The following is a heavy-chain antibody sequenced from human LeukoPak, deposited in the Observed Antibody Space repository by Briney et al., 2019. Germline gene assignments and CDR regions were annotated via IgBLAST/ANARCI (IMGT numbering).Heavy chain of an antibody. CDR1: GFTFSDYY. CDR2: ISSSGTTI. Sequence: GGSLRFSCAASGFTFSDYYMNWIRQAPGKGLEWVSYISSSGTTIYYADSVKGRFTISRDNAKNSLYLQMNSLRAEDTAVYYCAKFGGVADDAFDIWGQGTMVTVSS. J-gene: IGHJ3*02. D-gene: IGHD2-15*01. CDR3: AKFGGVADDAFDI. V-gene: IGHV3-11*04.